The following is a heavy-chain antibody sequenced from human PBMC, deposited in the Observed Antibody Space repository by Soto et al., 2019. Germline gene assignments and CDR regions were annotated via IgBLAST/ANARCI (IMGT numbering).Heavy chain of an antibody. CDR3: ARDSSSWTGDYYYGMDV. V-gene: IGHV1-18*01. CDR2: ISAYNGNT. CDR1: GYTFTSYG. J-gene: IGHJ6*02. D-gene: IGHD6-13*01. Sequence: ASVKVSCKASGYTFTSYGISWVRQAPGQGLEWMGWISAYNGNTNYAQKLQGRVTMTTDTSTSTAYMELRSLRSDDTAVYYCARDSSSWTGDYYYGMDVWGQGTTVTVSS.